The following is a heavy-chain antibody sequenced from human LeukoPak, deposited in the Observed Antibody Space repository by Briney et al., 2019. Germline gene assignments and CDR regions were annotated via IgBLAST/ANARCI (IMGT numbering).Heavy chain of an antibody. Sequence: GGSLRLSCAASGFSFGSYAMSWVRQAPGEGLEWVSAISGSGGSTYYADSVKGRFTISRDNSKNTLYLKMNSLRADDTAVYYCAKDWIYYYDSSGYYYPFDYWGQGTLVTVSS. CDR2: ISGSGGST. J-gene: IGHJ4*02. D-gene: IGHD3-22*01. CDR1: GFSFGSYA. CDR3: AKDWIYYYDSSGYYYPFDY. V-gene: IGHV3-23*01.